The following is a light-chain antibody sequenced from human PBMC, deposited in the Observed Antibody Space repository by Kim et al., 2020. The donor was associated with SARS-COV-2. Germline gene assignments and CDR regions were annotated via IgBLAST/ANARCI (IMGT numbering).Light chain of an antibody. Sequence: SPSGYRGERATLSCRARQRVRTSLAWYQPKPGPAPRLRIYAASKRATGIPARFRGCGSGTDFTLTIGALEPEDAAFYYCQQRGNFGQGTRLEIK. J-gene: IGKJ5*01. CDR1: QRVRTS. CDR3: QQRGN. V-gene: IGKV3-11*01. CDR2: AAS.